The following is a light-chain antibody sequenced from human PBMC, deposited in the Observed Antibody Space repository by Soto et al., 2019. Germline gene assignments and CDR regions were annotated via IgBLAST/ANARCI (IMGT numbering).Light chain of an antibody. Sequence: EIVLTQSPATLSLSPGEGATVSCRARQSVSSHLAWYQQKRGQAPRLLIYDASSRASGIPARFSGRGSGTDFTLTISYLEPEDFAIYYCQQGGNWPLTFAQGTRLEMK. CDR1: QSVSSH. J-gene: IGKJ5*01. CDR3: QQGGNWPLT. CDR2: DAS. V-gene: IGKV3-11*01.